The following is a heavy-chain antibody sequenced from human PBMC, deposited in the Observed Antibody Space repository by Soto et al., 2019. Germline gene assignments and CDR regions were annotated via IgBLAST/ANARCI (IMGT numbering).Heavy chain of an antibody. CDR3: ARGVPYSYGYVSWFDP. V-gene: IGHV4-61*01. J-gene: IGHJ5*02. Sequence: PSETLSLTCTVSGGSVSSGSYYWSWIRQPPGKGLEWIGYIYYSGSTNYNPSLKSRVTISVDTSKNQFSLKLSSVTAADTAVYYCARGVPYSYGYVSWFDPWGQGTLVTVPS. D-gene: IGHD5-18*01. CDR1: GGSVSSGSYY. CDR2: IYYSGST.